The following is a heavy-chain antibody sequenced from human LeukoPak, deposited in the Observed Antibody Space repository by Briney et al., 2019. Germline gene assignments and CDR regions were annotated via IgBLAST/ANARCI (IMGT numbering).Heavy chain of an antibody. CDR1: GFTFSSYA. CDR2: ISGGGGST. D-gene: IGHD2-2*02. J-gene: IGHJ4*02. Sequence: GGSLRLSYAASGFTFSSYAMSWVRQAPGKGLEWVSAISGGGGSTYYADSVKGRFTISRDNSKNTLYLQMNSLRAEDTAVYYCAKWARDCSSTSCYMRYWGQGTLVTVSS. V-gene: IGHV3-23*01. CDR3: AKWARDCSSTSCYMRY.